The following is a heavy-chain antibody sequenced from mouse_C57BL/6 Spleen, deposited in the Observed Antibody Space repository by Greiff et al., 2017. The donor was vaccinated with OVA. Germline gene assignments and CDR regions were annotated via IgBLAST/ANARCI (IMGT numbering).Heavy chain of an antibody. J-gene: IGHJ4*01. CDR2: ISNGGGST. Sequence: EVQLVESGGGLVQPGGSLKLSCAASGFTFSDYYMYWVRQTPEKRLEWVAYISNGGGSTYYPDTVKGRFTISRDNAKNTLYLQMSRLKSEDTAMYYCARHRYYGHYYAMDYWGQGTSVTVSS. D-gene: IGHD1-1*01. CDR1: GFTFSDYY. CDR3: ARHRYYGHYYAMDY. V-gene: IGHV5-12*01.